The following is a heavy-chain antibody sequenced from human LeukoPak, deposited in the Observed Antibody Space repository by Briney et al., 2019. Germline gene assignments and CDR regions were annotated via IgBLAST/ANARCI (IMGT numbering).Heavy chain of an antibody. J-gene: IGHJ6*04. Sequence: ASVKVSCKASGYTFTSYGISWVRQAPGQGLEWMGWISAYNGNRNYAQKLQGRVTMTTDTSTSTAYMELRSLRSDDTAVYYCARDSVGTMVRGVIITTLYYYGMDVWGKGTTVTVSS. CDR1: GYTFTSYG. CDR3: ARDSVGTMVRGVIITTLYYYGMDV. CDR2: ISAYNGNR. V-gene: IGHV1-18*04. D-gene: IGHD3-10*01.